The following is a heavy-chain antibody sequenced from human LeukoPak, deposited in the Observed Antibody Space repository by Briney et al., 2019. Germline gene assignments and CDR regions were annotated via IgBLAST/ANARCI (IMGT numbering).Heavy chain of an antibody. V-gene: IGHV3-9*01. CDR3: ARGPGDYFDY. CDR1: GFTFDDYA. D-gene: IGHD4-17*01. Sequence: PGGSLRLSCAASGFTFDDYAMHWVRQAPGKGLEWVSGISWNSGSIGYADSVKGRFTISRDNSKNTLYLQMNSLRAEDTAVYYCARGPGDYFDYWGQGTLVTVSS. J-gene: IGHJ4*02. CDR2: ISWNSGSI.